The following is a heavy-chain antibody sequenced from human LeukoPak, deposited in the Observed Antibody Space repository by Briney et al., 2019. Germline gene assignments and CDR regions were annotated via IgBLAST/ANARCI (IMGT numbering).Heavy chain of an antibody. V-gene: IGHV4-39*01. CDR3: ARSYYYDYRQIDY. J-gene: IGHJ4*02. D-gene: IGHD3-22*01. Sequence: PSETLSLTCTVSGDSISTSSCYWGWLRQPPGKGLEWLGSIYYSGSTYYNPSLKSRVTISVDTSKNQFSLNLYSVTAADTAVFYCARSYYYDYRQIDYWGQGTLVTVSS. CDR1: GDSISTSSCY. CDR2: IYYSGST.